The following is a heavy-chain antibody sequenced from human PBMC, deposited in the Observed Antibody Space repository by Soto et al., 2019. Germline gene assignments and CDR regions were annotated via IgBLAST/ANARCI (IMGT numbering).Heavy chain of an antibody. CDR2: IYYSGST. J-gene: IGHJ6*02. Sequence: PSETLSLTCTVSGSSISSGDYYWSWIRQPPGKGLEWIGYIYYSGSTYYNPSLKSRVTISVDTSKNQFSLKLSSVTAADTAVYYCARDTDYYYYYGMDVWGQGTTVTVSS. V-gene: IGHV4-30-4*01. D-gene: IGHD2-8*02. CDR1: GSSISSGDYY. CDR3: ARDTDYYYYYGMDV.